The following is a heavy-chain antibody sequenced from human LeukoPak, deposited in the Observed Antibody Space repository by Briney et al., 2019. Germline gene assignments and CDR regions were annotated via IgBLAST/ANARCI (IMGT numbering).Heavy chain of an antibody. CDR3: ARDHDSKFYGDY. V-gene: IGHV3-11*05. CDR1: GFTFSDFY. CDR2: ISSHSSYT. D-gene: IGHD3-22*01. Sequence: PGGSLRLSCAASGFTFSDFYMNWVRQAPGKGLEWVSYISSHSSYTNYADSVKGRFTISRDNAKNSLYLQMNSLRAEDTAMYYCARDHDSKFYGDYWGQGTLVTVSS. J-gene: IGHJ4*02.